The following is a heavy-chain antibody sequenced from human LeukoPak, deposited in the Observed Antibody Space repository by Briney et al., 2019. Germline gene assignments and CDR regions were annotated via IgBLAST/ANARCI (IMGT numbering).Heavy chain of an antibody. CDR3: ARSSRGVQGVITPPKY. J-gene: IGHJ4*02. Sequence: GGSLTLSCAASGFTFSSYAMSWVRQAPGKGLEWVSAISGSGGSTYYADSVKGRFTISRDNSKNTLYLQMNSLRAEDTAVYYCARSSRGVQGVITPPKYWGQGTLVTVSS. V-gene: IGHV3-23*01. CDR1: GFTFSSYA. D-gene: IGHD3-10*01. CDR2: ISGSGGST.